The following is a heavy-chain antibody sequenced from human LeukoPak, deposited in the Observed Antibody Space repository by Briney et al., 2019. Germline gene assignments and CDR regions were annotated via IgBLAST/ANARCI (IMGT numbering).Heavy chain of an antibody. J-gene: IGHJ4*02. CDR2: IYTSGST. CDR1: GGSISSGSYY. Sequence: PSETLSLTCTVSGGSISSGSYYWSWIRQPAGKGLEWIGRIYTSGSTNYNPSLKSRVTISVDTSKNQFSLKLSSVTAADTAVYYCAKPPRSKAGPLYYFDYWGQGTLVTVSS. D-gene: IGHD6-19*01. V-gene: IGHV4-61*02. CDR3: AKPPRSKAGPLYYFDY.